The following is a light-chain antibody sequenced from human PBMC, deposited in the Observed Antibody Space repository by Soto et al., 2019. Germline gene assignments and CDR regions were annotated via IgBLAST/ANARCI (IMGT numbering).Light chain of an antibody. Sequence: EIVVTQSPGTLSLSPGERATLSCRASQSVSSANYAWYQQKPGQDPRLLIYGAYSRATGIPDSFSGSGYGKAFTLTISILEPHDFAVYYCHQYGNSPQTFGQGTKVEIK. CDR2: GAY. CDR1: QSVSSAN. V-gene: IGKV3-20*01. J-gene: IGKJ1*01. CDR3: HQYGNSPQT.